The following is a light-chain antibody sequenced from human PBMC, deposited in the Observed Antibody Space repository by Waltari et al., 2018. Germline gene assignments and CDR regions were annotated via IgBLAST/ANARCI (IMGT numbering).Light chain of an antibody. V-gene: IGKV4-1*01. CDR1: QSIFYSSNNKDY. CDR3: QQYNNWPRT. CDR2: WAS. J-gene: IGKJ1*01. Sequence: DIVMTQSPDSLAVSLGERATIHCKSSQSIFYSSNNKDYLAWYQLKPGQPPKLLIYWASTRESGVPDRFSGSGTGTDFTLTISSLQTEDVATYYCQQYNNWPRTFGQGTKVEIK.